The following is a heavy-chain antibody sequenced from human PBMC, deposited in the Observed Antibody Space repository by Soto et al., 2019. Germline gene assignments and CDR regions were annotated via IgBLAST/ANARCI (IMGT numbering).Heavy chain of an antibody. D-gene: IGHD2-2*01. CDR3: ARDPPVLPAAMPPGEDY. CDR2: ISSSSSYI. CDR1: GFTFSSYS. V-gene: IGHV3-21*01. J-gene: IGHJ4*02. Sequence: GGSLRLSCAASGFTFSSYSMNWVRQAPGKGLEWVSSISSSSSYIYYADSVKGRFTISRDNAKNSLYLQMNSLRAEDTAVYYCARDPPVLPAAMPPGEDYWGQGTLVTVSS.